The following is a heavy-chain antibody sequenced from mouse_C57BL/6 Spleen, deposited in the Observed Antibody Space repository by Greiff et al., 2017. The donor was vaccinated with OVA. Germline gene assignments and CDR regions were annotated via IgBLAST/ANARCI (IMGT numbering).Heavy chain of an antibody. D-gene: IGHD1-1*01. Sequence: EVKLVESGEGLVKPGGSLTLSCAASGFTFSSYALSWVRQTPEKRLEWVAYISSGGDYIYYADTVKGRFTISRDNARNTLYLQMSSLKSEDTAMYYCTRDGYGSSHWYFDVWGTGTTVTVSS. J-gene: IGHJ1*03. CDR1: GFTFSSYA. CDR2: ISSGGDYI. CDR3: TRDGYGSSHWYFDV. V-gene: IGHV5-9-1*02.